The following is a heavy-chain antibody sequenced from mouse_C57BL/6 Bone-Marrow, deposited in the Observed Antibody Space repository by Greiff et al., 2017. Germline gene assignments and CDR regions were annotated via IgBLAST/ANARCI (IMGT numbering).Heavy chain of an antibody. V-gene: IGHV1-26*01. J-gene: IGHJ3*01. Sequence: VQLQQSGPELVKPGASVKISCKASGYTFTDYYMNWVKQSHGKSLEWIGDINPNNGGTSYNQKFKGKATLTVDKSSSTAYMELRSLTSEDSAVYYCANYGNYAWFAYWGQGTLVTVSA. CDR3: ANYGNYAWFAY. CDR2: INPNNGGT. CDR1: GYTFTDYY. D-gene: IGHD2-1*01.